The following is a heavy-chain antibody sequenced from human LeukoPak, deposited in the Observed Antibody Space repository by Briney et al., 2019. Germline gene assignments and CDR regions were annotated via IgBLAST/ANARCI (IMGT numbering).Heavy chain of an antibody. J-gene: IGHJ4*02. Sequence: PGGSLRLSCAASGFTFSSYGMHWVRQAPGKGLEWVAFIRYDGSNKYYADSVKGRFTISRDNSKNTLYLQMNSLRAEDTAVYYCAKASDYCDSSGSLSWGQGTLVTVSS. CDR1: GFTFSSYG. V-gene: IGHV3-30*02. CDR3: AKASDYCDSSGSLS. CDR2: IRYDGSNK. D-gene: IGHD3-22*01.